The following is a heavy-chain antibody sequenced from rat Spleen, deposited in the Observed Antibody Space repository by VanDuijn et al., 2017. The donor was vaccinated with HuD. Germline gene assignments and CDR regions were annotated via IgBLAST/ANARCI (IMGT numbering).Heavy chain of an antibody. V-gene: IGHV5-22*01. Sequence: EVRLVESGGGLVRPGRSLKLSCAASGFTFSDYNMAWVRQAPTKGLEWVASISYEGSSTYYGDSVKGRFTISRDNAKSTLYLQMDSLRSEDTATYYCARHVYYYSGDVDVMDAWGQGASVTVSS. CDR1: GFTFSDYN. CDR3: ARHVYYYSGDVDVMDA. CDR2: ISYEGSST. D-gene: IGHD1-1*01. J-gene: IGHJ4*01.